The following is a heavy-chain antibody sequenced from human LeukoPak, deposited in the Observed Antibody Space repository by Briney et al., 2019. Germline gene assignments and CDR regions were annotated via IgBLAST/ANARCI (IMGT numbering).Heavy chain of an antibody. Sequence: GGSLRLSCAASGFTFSSYWMSWVRQAPGKGLEWVANIKQDGSEKYYVDSVKGRFTISRDNAKNSLYLQMNSLGAEDTAVYYCARARKTKQTNSNYDYWGQGTLVTVSS. D-gene: IGHD4-11*01. CDR2: IKQDGSEK. CDR3: ARARKTKQTNSNYDY. J-gene: IGHJ4*02. CDR1: GFTFSSYW. V-gene: IGHV3-7*01.